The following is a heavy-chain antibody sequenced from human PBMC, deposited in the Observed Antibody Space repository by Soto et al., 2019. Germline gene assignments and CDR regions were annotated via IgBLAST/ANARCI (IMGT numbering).Heavy chain of an antibody. CDR1: GFTFSSYA. Sequence: GGSLRLSCAASGFTFSSYAMSWVRQAPGKGLEWVSAISGSGGSTYYADSVKGRFTISRDNSKNTLYLQMNSLRAEDTAVYYCAKDILWAMVRGLKGFDYWGQGTLVTVSS. J-gene: IGHJ4*02. CDR2: ISGSGGST. CDR3: AKDILWAMVRGLKGFDY. D-gene: IGHD3-10*01. V-gene: IGHV3-23*01.